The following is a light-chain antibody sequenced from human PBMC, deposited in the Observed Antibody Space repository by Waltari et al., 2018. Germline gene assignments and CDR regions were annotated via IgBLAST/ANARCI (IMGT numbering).Light chain of an antibody. CDR2: KAS. Sequence: DIQMTKSPSTLSASVGDRVTITCRASQSISSWSAWYQQKPGRAPKLLIYKASSLESGVPSRFSGSGSRTEFTLTISSLQPDDFATYYCQQYNSYPLSFGPGTKVDIK. J-gene: IGKJ3*01. V-gene: IGKV1-5*03. CDR3: QQYNSYPLS. CDR1: QSISSW.